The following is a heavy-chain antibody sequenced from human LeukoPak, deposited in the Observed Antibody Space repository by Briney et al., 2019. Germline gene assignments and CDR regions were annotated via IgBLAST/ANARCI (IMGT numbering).Heavy chain of an antibody. J-gene: IGHJ4*02. CDR3: ATRGSAELDY. D-gene: IGHD6-13*01. CDR1: GGSISSSSYY. V-gene: IGHV4-39*01. Sequence: SETLSLTCTVSGGSISSSSYYWGWIRQPPGKGLEWIGSIYYSGSTYYNPSLKSRVTISVDTSKNQFSLKLSSVTAADTAVYYCATRGSAELDYWGQGTLVTVSS. CDR2: IYYSGST.